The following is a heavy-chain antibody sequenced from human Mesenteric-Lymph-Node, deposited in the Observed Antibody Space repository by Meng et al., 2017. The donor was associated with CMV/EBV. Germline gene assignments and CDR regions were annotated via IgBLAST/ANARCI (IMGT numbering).Heavy chain of an antibody. V-gene: IGHV4-34*01. J-gene: IGHJ4*02. CDR3: ARGRYYYGSGSYYNKDYFDY. CDR2: INDSGST. D-gene: IGHD3-10*01. CDR1: SFSGYY. Sequence: SFSGYYWSWIRQPPEKGLEWIGEINDSGSTNYNPSLKSRVTISVDTSKNQFSLKLSSVTAADTAVYYCARGRYYYGSGSYYNKDYFDYWGQGTLVTVSS.